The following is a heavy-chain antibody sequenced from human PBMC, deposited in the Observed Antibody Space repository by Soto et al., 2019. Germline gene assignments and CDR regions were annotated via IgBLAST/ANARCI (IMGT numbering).Heavy chain of an antibody. J-gene: IGHJ4*02. CDR3: AREVVVTGGYFDY. Sequence: PSETLSLTCTVSGGSISSSSYYWGWIRQPPGKGLEWIGSIYYSGSTYYNPSLNSLVTISVDTSKNQFSLKLNSVTAADTAVYYCAREVVVTGGYFDYWGQGTLVTVSS. V-gene: IGHV4-39*01. CDR1: GGSISSSSYY. D-gene: IGHD2-21*02. CDR2: IYYSGST.